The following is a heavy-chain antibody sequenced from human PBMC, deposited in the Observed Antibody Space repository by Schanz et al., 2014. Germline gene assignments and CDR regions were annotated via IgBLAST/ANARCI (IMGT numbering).Heavy chain of an antibody. J-gene: IGHJ4*02. D-gene: IGHD5-18*01. Sequence: QVPLQESGPGLVKPSETLSLTCTVSGDSISSYSWSWIRRPAGKGLEWIGRIYTSGATNYNPSLKSRLTMSVDTSKNQVSRKLRSVTAADTAVYYCARGNDIQVWSLDYWGQGTLVTVSS. V-gene: IGHV4-4*07. CDR2: IYTSGAT. CDR3: ARGNDIQVWSLDY. CDR1: GDSISSYS.